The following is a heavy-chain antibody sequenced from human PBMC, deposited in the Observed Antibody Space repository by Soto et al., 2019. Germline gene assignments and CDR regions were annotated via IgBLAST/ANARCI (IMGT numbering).Heavy chain of an antibody. CDR3: ASHRTFWPFDY. V-gene: IGHV4-39*01. CDR2: ISYSDGS. Sequence: SETLSLTCTVSGGSISSRGSMSGRSFYWGWMRQPPGKGLEWIASISYSDGSFYNSSLKSRLTISVDTSKNQFSLSLRSLTAADTAVYYCASHRTFWPFDYWGQGTVVTVSS. J-gene: IGHJ4*02. D-gene: IGHD2-8*01. CDR1: GGSISSRGSMSGRSFY.